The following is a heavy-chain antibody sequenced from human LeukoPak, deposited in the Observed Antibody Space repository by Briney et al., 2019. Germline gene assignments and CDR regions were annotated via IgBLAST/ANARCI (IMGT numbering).Heavy chain of an antibody. CDR2: INPSGGT. CDR1: GGTFSSYA. J-gene: IGHJ4*02. CDR3: AREGVAGTGLDY. D-gene: IGHD6-13*01. Sequence: ASVKVSCKASGGTFSSYAISWVRQAPGQGLEWVGIINPSGGTSYAQKLQGRITMTRDTSTSTLYMELSSLRSEDTAVYYCAREGVAGTGLDYWGQGTLVTVSS. V-gene: IGHV1-46*01.